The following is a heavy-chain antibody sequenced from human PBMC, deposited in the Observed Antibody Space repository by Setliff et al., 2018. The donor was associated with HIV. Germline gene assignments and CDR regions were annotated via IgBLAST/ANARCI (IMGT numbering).Heavy chain of an antibody. V-gene: IGHV4-34*12. CDR2: TIHSGST. J-gene: IGHJ4*02. Sequence: SETLSLTCAVYGGSFSGYYWSWIRQPPGKGLEWIGETIHSGSTNYSPSLKSRVTISVDTSKNQFSLKLSSVTAADTAVYYCARRSGWAYDYWGQGTLVTVSS. CDR3: ARRSGWAYDY. CDR1: GGSFSGYY. D-gene: IGHD6-19*01.